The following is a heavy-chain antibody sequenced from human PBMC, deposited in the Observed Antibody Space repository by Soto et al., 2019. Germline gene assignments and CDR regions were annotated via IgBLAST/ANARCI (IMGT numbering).Heavy chain of an antibody. CDR3: ARDRRGRGYYDY. D-gene: IGHD3-22*01. V-gene: IGHV4-61*01. CDR2: IYYSGSN. J-gene: IGHJ4*02. CDR1: GGSVSSGSYY. Sequence: PXXTLSLPFTVSGGSVSSGSYYWSWIRQPPGKGLEWIGYIYYSGSNNYNPSLKSRVTIPVDTSKNQFSLKLSSVTAADTAVYYCARDRRGRGYYDYWGQGTLVTVSS.